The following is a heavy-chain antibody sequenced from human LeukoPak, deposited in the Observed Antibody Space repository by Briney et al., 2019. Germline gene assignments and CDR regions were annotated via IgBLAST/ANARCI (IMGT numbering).Heavy chain of an antibody. CDR2: VYYSGST. Sequence: PSETLSLTCTVSGGSPSTIAYYWGWIRQPPGKGLEWIGSVYYSGSTYYNAPLKSRVTISVDTSKNQFSLKLSAVTAADTAMYYCATITTDLGWFDPWGQGTLVTVSS. CDR1: GGSPSTIAYY. D-gene: IGHD4-17*01. J-gene: IGHJ5*02. V-gene: IGHV4-39*07. CDR3: ATITTDLGWFDP.